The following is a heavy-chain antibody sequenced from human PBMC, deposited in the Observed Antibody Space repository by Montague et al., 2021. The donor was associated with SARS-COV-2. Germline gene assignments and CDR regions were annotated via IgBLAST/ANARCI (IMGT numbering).Heavy chain of an antibody. D-gene: IGHD3-10*01. V-gene: IGHV2-70*11. J-gene: IGHJ4*02. CDR3: ARSSVVRGVSLDY. CDR2: XXWDDDK. CDR1: GFSLSTSGMC. Sequence: PALVKPTQTLTLTCTFSGFSLSTSGMCVSWIRQPPGKALEWLARXXWDDDKHYSTSLKTRLTISKDTSKNQVVLTVTNMDPVDTATYYCARSSVVRGVSLDYWGQGTLVTVSS.